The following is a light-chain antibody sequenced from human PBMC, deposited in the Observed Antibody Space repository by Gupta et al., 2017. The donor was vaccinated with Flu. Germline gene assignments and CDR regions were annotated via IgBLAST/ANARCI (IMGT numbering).Light chain of an antibody. CDR3: GTWDRSLSAGG. CDR1: SSNIGGHY. V-gene: IGLV1-51*02. CDR2: EDD. J-gene: IGLJ3*02. Sequence: SSNIGGHYVSWYQQVPGTAPKLLIYEDDKRPSGIPDRFSASKSGTTATLDITGLQTGDEADYFCGTWDRSLSAGGFGGGTKLTVL.